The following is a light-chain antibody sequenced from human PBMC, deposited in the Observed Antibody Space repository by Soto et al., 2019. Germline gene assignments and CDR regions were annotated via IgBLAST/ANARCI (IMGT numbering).Light chain of an antibody. CDR3: QQRSNWPLT. V-gene: IGKV3-11*01. J-gene: IGKJ4*01. CDR1: QSISSY. CDR2: DAS. Sequence: DIVLTQSPGTLSLSPGERATLSCRASQSISSYLAWYQQKPGQAPRLLMFDASNRALGIPARFSGSGSGTDSTLTISSLEPEDFAVYYCQQRSNWPLTFGGGTKVDIK.